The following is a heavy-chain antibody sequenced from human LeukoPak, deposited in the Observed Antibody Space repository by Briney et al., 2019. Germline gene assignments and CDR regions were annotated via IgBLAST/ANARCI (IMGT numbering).Heavy chain of an antibody. CDR3: ARDRCSSTSCYNTPNWFDP. V-gene: IGHV3-20*01. CDR2: INWNGGSR. J-gene: IGHJ5*02. Sequence: GGSLSLSCAASGFKFDDYGMSWVRQVPGKGLEWVSGINWNGGSRGYADSVKGRFTISRDNAKNSVYLQMNSLRSEDTAFYHCARDRCSSTSCYNTPNWFDPWGQGTLVTVS. D-gene: IGHD2-2*02. CDR1: GFKFDDYG.